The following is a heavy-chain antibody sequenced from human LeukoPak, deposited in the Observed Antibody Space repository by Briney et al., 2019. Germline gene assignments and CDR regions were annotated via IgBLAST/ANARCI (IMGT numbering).Heavy chain of an antibody. CDR3: AGDLVTKASL. V-gene: IGHV3-30-3*01. J-gene: IGHJ4*02. D-gene: IGHD2-21*02. CDR1: GFTFSSYA. Sequence: GGSLRLSCAASGFTFSSYAMHWVRQAPGKGLEWVAVISYDGSNKYYADSVKGRFTISRDNSKNTLYLQMNSLRAEDTAVYYCAGDLVTKASLWGQGTLVTVSS. CDR2: ISYDGSNK.